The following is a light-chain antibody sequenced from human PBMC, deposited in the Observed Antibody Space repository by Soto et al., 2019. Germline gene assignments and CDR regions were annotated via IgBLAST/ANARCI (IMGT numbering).Light chain of an antibody. CDR1: QSVSTRS. CDR2: GAS. Sequence: EIVLTQSPVTLSLSPGERATLSCRTSQSVSTRSLAWYQQKPGQAPRLLISGASSRAADIPDRFSGSGSGTDFTLTINRLEPEDFAVYYCQQYDSSPRTFGQGTKVDIK. V-gene: IGKV3-20*01. J-gene: IGKJ1*01. CDR3: QQYDSSPRT.